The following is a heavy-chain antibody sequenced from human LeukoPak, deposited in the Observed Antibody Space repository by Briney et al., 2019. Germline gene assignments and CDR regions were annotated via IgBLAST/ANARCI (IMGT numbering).Heavy chain of an antibody. CDR2: ISSSGSTI. V-gene: IGHV3-11*04. CDR1: GFTFSDYY. CDR3: ARDKWLTTTHYFDY. Sequence: KPGGSLRLSCAASGFTFSDYYMSWIRQAPGKGLEWVSYISSSGSTIYYADSVKGRFTISRDNAKNSVYLQMNSLRAEDTAVYYCARDKWLTTTHYFDYWGQGTLVTVSS. J-gene: IGHJ4*02. D-gene: IGHD4-11*01.